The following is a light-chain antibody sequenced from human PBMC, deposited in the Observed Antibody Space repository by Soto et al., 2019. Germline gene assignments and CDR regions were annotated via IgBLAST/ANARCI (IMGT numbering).Light chain of an antibody. J-gene: IGKJ4*01. CDR3: QQRSNWPLGLT. V-gene: IGKV3-11*01. CDR2: DAS. Sequence: EIVLTQSPATLSLSPGERATLSCRASQSVSSYLAWYQQKPGQAPRLLIYDASNRATGIPARFSGRGSGTDFTLTISSLEPEDFSVYYCQQRSNWPLGLTFGGGTKVDIK. CDR1: QSVSSY.